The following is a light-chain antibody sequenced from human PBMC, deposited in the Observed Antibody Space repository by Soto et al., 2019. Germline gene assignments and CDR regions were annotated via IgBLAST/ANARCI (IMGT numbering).Light chain of an antibody. CDR3: SSYTSTRTHV. J-gene: IGLJ1*01. Sequence: QSALTQPASVSGSPGQSITTSCTGTSSDVGGYNYVSWYQQHPGKAPKLMIYEVSTRPSGVSDRFSGSKSGNTASLTISGLQAEDEADYYCSSYTSTRTHVFGTGTKVTVL. CDR2: EVS. CDR1: SSDVGGYNY. V-gene: IGLV2-14*01.